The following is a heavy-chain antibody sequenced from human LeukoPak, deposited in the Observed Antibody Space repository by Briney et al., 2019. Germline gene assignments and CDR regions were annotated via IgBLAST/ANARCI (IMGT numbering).Heavy chain of an antibody. J-gene: IGHJ5*02. D-gene: IGHD2-2*02. Sequence: GESLKISCKGSGYSFTTYWIAWVRQMPGKGLEWMGTMYPGDSDTRYGPSFQGQVTISADKSISTAYLQWSSLKASDTAMYYCARQLRNPAAILRLMSWFDPWGQGTLVTVSS. CDR1: GYSFTTYW. V-gene: IGHV5-51*01. CDR2: MYPGDSDT. CDR3: ARQLRNPAAILRLMSWFDP.